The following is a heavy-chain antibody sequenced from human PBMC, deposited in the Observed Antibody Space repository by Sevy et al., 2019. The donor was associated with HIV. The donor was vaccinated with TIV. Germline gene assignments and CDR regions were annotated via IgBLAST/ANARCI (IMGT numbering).Heavy chain of an antibody. CDR2: ISYDGSNK. Sequence: GGSLRLSCAASGFIFYTFGMHWVRQAPGKGLEWVAVISYDGSNKYYADSVKGRFTISRDNSKNTLYLLMNGLRAEDTAVYYCARENLRWFDPWGQGTLVTVSS. V-gene: IGHV3-33*01. CDR3: ARENLRWFDP. J-gene: IGHJ5*02. CDR1: GFIFYTFG.